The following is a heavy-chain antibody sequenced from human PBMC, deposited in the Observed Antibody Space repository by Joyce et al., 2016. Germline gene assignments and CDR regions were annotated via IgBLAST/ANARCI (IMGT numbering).Heavy chain of an antibody. V-gene: IGHV4-30-2*01. J-gene: IGHJ4*02. CDR1: GGSISSVGYS. CDR3: ARANRLPGPTFDS. CDR2: IFHSGVT. D-gene: IGHD1-7*01. Sequence: QLQLQESGSRLVKPSETLSLTCAVFGGSISSVGYSWSWIRQPAGKGPEWIGHIFHSGVTYYNPSLKSRVTISVDKSMNQFYLQLTSVTAADTAVYYCARANRLPGPTFDSWGQGTLVSVSS.